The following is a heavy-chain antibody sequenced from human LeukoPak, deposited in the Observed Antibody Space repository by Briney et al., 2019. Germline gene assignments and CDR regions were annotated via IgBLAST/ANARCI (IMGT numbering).Heavy chain of an antibody. V-gene: IGHV3-23*01. Sequence: GGSLRLSCAASGLTFSSYAMSWVRQAPGKGLEWVSPISGCGDRTYYAECLKDRFTSYRDNSRDPLYLQTDSLRTEDAAVYYCAKAPGLAVAGTDCWGQGTLVTVSS. CDR2: ISGCGDRT. CDR3: AKAPGLAVAGTDC. CDR1: GLTFSSYA. J-gene: IGHJ4*02. D-gene: IGHD6-19*01.